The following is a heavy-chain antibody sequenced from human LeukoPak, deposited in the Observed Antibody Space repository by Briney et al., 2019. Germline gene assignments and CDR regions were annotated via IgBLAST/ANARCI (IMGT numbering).Heavy chain of an antibody. Sequence: GGSLRLSCAASGFTFNSYAMYWVRQAPGKGLEWVSGIFGSGGSAHYADSVKGRFTISRDNSKNTVYLQMDGLRVEDTAVYYCGKTTTGYSSGRYPGWPVDYWGQGTLVTVSS. CDR3: GKTTTGYSSGRYPGWPVDY. CDR2: IFGSGGSA. D-gene: IGHD6-19*01. CDR1: GFTFNSYA. J-gene: IGHJ4*02. V-gene: IGHV3-23*01.